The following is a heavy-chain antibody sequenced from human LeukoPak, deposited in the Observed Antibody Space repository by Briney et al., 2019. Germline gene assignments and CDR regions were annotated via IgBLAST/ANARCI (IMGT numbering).Heavy chain of an antibody. V-gene: IGHV3-48*02. CDR2: ISSSSSTI. CDR1: GFTFSSYS. Sequence: HPGGSLRLSCAASGFTFSSYSMNWVRQAPGKGLEWVSYISSSSSTIYYADSVKGRFTISRDNAKNSLYLQMNSLRDEDTAVYYCARGIVGAPRSAFDIWGQGTMVTVPS. J-gene: IGHJ3*02. D-gene: IGHD1-26*01. CDR3: ARGIVGAPRSAFDI.